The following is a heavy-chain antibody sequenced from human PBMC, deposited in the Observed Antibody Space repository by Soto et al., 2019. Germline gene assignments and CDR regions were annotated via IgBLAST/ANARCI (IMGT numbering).Heavy chain of an antibody. J-gene: IGHJ5*02. Sequence: PVGSVRLSCAASGFTFSSYAMSWVRQAPGKGLEWVSTISGSGGSTYYADSVKGRFTISRDNSKNTLYLQMNSLRAGDTAVYFCAKSSLNWDIVAPDPWGQGTLVTVSS. CDR2: ISGSGGST. CDR1: GFTFSSYA. V-gene: IGHV3-23*01. D-gene: IGHD5-12*01. CDR3: AKSSLNWDIVAPDP.